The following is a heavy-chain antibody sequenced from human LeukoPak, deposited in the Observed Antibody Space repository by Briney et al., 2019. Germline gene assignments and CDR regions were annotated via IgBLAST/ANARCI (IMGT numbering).Heavy chain of an antibody. CDR1: GYTFTSYA. D-gene: IGHD2-15*01. CDR3: ARDRIGYCSGGSCYGQSFDY. CDR2: INAGNGNT. J-gene: IGHJ4*02. Sequence: GASVKVSCKASGYTFTSYAMHWVRQAPGQRLEWMGWINAGNGNTKYSQKFQGGVTITRDTSASTAYMELSSLRSEDTAVYYCARDRIGYCSGGSCYGQSFDYWGQGTLVTVSS. V-gene: IGHV1-3*01.